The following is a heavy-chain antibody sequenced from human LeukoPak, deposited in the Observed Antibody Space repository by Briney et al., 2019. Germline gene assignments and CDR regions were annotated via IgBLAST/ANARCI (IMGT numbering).Heavy chain of an antibody. CDR1: GGSFSGYY. D-gene: IGHD7-27*01. Sequence: PSETLSLTCAVYGGSFSGYYWSWIRQPPGKGLEWIGYIYYSGNTNYNPSLKSRVTISVDTSKNQFSLKLSSVTAADTAVYHCARGWGYFDSWGQGTLVTVSS. CDR2: IYYSGNT. V-gene: IGHV4-59*08. J-gene: IGHJ4*02. CDR3: ARGWGYFDS.